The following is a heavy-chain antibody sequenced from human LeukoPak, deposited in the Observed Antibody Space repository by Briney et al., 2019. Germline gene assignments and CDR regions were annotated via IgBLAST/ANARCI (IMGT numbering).Heavy chain of an antibody. CDR2: ISGSGGST. J-gene: IGHJ4*02. V-gene: IGHV3-23*01. CDR3: AKVGGSRSYGLRGDFDY. Sequence: GGSLRLSCAASGFTVSSNYMSWVRQAPGKGLEWVSAISGSGGSTYYADSVKGRFTISRDNSKNTLYLQMNSLRAEDTAVYYCAKVGGSRSYGLRGDFDYWGQGTLVTVSS. D-gene: IGHD5-18*01. CDR1: GFTVSSNY.